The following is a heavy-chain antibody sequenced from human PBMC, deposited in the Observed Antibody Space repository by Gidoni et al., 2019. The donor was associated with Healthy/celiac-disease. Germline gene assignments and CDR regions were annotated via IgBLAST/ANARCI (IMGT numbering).Heavy chain of an antibody. V-gene: IGHV3-23*01. CDR3: AKTLGYDILTGYPVFDY. CDR1: GFTFSSSA. Sequence: EVQLLESGGGLVQPGGSLRLSCAASGFTFSSSAMSWVRQAPGKGLEWVSAISGSGGSTYYADSVKGRFTISRDNSKNTLYLQMNSLRAEDTAVYYCAKTLGYDILTGYPVFDYWGQGTLVTVSS. J-gene: IGHJ4*02. D-gene: IGHD3-9*01. CDR2: ISGSGGST.